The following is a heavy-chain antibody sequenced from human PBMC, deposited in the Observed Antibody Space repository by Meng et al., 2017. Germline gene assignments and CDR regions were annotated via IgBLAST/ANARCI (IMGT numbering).Heavy chain of an antibody. Sequence: QVQLQQWGAGLLKPSEPLSLTCAVYGGSFSGYYWSWIRQPPGKGLEWIGEINHSGSTNYNPSLKSRVTISVDTSKNQFSLKLSSVTAADTAVYYCARGRGYSYGYRGGAFDIWGQGTMVTVSS. CDR2: INHSGST. J-gene: IGHJ3*02. D-gene: IGHD5-18*01. CDR3: ARGRGYSYGYRGGAFDI. CDR1: GGSFSGYY. V-gene: IGHV4-34*01.